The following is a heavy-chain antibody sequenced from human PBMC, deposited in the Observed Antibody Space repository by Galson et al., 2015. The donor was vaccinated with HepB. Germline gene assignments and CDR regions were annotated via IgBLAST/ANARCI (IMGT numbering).Heavy chain of an antibody. Sequence: SLRLSCAASGFTFSSYAMSWVRQAPGKGLEWVSAISGSGGSTYYADSVKGRFTISRDNSKNTLYLQMNSLRAEDTAVYYCAREGDYDILTGQRAFDIWGQGTMVTVSS. CDR1: GFTFSSYA. CDR2: ISGSGGST. V-gene: IGHV3-23*01. CDR3: AREGDYDILTGQRAFDI. J-gene: IGHJ3*02. D-gene: IGHD3-9*01.